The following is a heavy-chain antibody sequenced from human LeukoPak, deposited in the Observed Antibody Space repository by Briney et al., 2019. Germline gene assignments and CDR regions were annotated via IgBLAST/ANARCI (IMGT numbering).Heavy chain of an antibody. CDR1: GFTFSIYS. CDR3: AGGYCSSTSCPADLDY. Sequence: GGSLRLSCAASGFTFSIYSMNWVRQAPGKGLEWVSSISSSSSYIYYADSVKGRFTISRDNAKNSLYLQMNSLRAEDTAVYYCAGGYCSSTSCPADLDYWGQGTLVTVSS. CDR2: ISSSSSYI. D-gene: IGHD2-2*01. V-gene: IGHV3-21*01. J-gene: IGHJ4*02.